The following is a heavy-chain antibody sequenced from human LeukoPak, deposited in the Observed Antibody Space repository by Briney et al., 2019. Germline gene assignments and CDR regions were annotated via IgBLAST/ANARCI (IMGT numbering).Heavy chain of an antibody. J-gene: IGHJ4*02. Sequence: SVKVSCKASGGTFSSYAISWVRQAPGQGLEWMGGIIPIFGTANYAQKFQGRVTITTDESTSTAYMELSSLRSEDTAVYYCARVGYNGGNTQEPFDYWGQGTLVTVSS. D-gene: IGHD4-23*01. CDR3: ARVGYNGGNTQEPFDY. CDR1: GGTFSSYA. CDR2: IIPIFGTA. V-gene: IGHV1-69*05.